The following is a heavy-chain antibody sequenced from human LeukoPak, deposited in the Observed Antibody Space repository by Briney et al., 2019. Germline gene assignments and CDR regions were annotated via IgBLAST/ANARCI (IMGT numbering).Heavy chain of an antibody. V-gene: IGHV4-59*12. CDR2: IYYSGST. CDR3: ARDYYDSSAPEDI. CDR1: GGSISSYY. Sequence: SETLSLTCTVSGGSISSYYWSWIRQPPGKGLEWIGYIYYSGSTNYNPSLKSRVTISVDTSKNQFSLKLSSVTAAGTAVYYCARDYYDSSAPEDIWGQGTMVTVSS. J-gene: IGHJ3*02. D-gene: IGHD3-22*01.